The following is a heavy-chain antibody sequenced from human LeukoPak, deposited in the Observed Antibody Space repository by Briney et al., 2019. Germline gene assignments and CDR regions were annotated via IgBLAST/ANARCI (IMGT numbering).Heavy chain of an antibody. CDR1: GHSVSSNSAV. D-gene: IGHD3-3*01. Sequence: SQTLSLTYAISGHSVSSNSAVCHSISQSPSRVLEWLGRKYYRPKWYNDYAVSVQSRITINPDTSKNQFSLQVNSVTPEDTAVYYCARGLRFLEWLSWFDPWGQGTLVTVSS. V-gene: IGHV6-1*01. CDR2: KYYRPKWYN. J-gene: IGHJ5*02. CDR3: ARGLRFLEWLSWFDP.